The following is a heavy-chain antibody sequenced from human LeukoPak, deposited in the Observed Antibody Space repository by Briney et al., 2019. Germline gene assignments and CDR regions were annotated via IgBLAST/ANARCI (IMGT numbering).Heavy chain of an antibody. J-gene: IGHJ4*02. Sequence: ASVKVSCKASGYTFTSYTMHWVRQAPGQSLEWMGWINAGNGNTKYSQEFQGRVTITRDTSASTAYMELSSLRSDDTAVYYCARAILPYYFDSSGNDAFDIWGQGTLVTVSS. CDR3: ARAILPYYFDSSGNDAFDI. V-gene: IGHV1-3*01. CDR1: GYTFTSYT. D-gene: IGHD3-22*01. CDR2: INAGNGNT.